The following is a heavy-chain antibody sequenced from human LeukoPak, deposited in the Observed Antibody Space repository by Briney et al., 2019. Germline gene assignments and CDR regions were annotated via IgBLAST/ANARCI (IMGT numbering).Heavy chain of an antibody. CDR1: GFTFSSYW. CDR2: IKQDGSEK. CDR3: ARGRSAFDI. J-gene: IGHJ3*02. Sequence: GGSLRLSCAASGFTFSSYWMTWVRQAPGKGLEWVANIKQDGSEKFYVDSVKGRFTISRDNAKNSLSLQVSSLSTEDTAVYYCARGRSAFDIWGQGTMVTVS. V-gene: IGHV3-7*01.